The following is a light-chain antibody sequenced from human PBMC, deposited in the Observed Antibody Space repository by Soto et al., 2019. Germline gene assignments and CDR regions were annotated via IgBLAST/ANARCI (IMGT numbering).Light chain of an antibody. Sequence: DIQMTQSPSSLSASVGDRVTITCRASQSISSYLNWYQQKPGKAPKLLIYAASSLQSGVQSRFSGSGSGTDFTLTISSLQPEDFATYYCQQSYSTPYPFGQGTKLEIK. CDR3: QQSYSTPYP. CDR2: AAS. J-gene: IGKJ2*01. CDR1: QSISSY. V-gene: IGKV1-39*01.